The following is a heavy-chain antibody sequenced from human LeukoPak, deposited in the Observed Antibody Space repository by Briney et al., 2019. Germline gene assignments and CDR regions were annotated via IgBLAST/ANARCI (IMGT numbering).Heavy chain of an antibody. CDR2: INGDGSTT. CDR1: GFTFSPYW. Sequence: GGSLRLSCAASGFTFSPYWMHWVRQPPGKGLVWVSRINGDGSTTTYADSVKGRFTISRDNAKNTLYLQMNDLRAEDTAVYYCAREDSDYSNYDFWGQGTLVTVSS. CDR3: AREDSDYSNYDF. J-gene: IGHJ4*02. V-gene: IGHV3-74*03. D-gene: IGHD4-11*01.